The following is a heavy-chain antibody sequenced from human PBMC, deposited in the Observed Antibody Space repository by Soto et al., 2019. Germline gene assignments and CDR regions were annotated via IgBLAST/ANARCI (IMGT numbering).Heavy chain of an antibody. J-gene: IGHJ4*02. D-gene: IGHD6-13*01. CDR2: IYYSGST. Sequence: LSLTCTVSGGSISSGGYYWSWIRQHPGKGLEWIGYIYYSGSTYYNPSLKSRVTISVDTSKNQFSLKLSSVTAADTAVYYCARGIAAAGTFEFPRFDYWGQGTLVTVSS. CDR1: GGSISSGGYY. CDR3: ARGIAAAGTFEFPRFDY. V-gene: IGHV4-31*03.